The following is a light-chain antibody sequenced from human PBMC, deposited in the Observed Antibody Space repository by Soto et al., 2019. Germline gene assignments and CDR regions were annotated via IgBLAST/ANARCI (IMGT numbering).Light chain of an antibody. V-gene: IGKV3-20*01. CDR1: RGISSTY. Sequence: EIVLTQSPGTLSLSPGEGATLSCRASRGISSTYLAWYQQKPGQAPRLLIYGTSNRATDIPDRFSGSGSGTDFTLTISRLDPEDFAVYFCQQYDSSPPTFGQGTKVEIK. J-gene: IGKJ1*01. CDR2: GTS. CDR3: QQYDSSPPT.